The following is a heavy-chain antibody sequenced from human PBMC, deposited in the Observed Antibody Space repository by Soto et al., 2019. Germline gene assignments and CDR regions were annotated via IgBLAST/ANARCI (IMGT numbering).Heavy chain of an antibody. Sequence: SETLSLTCTVPGPSIRSYYWSWTRQPTGKGLEWIGYVYYSGYTNNNPSLKSRVTMSVDTPKNEISLKLSSVTAADTAVYLFSRHSIKVRGRIYYYYYGMDVWGQGTTVTVP. D-gene: IGHD3-10*01. CDR3: SRHSIKVRGRIYYYYYGMDV. CDR2: VYYSGYT. J-gene: IGHJ6*02. V-gene: IGHV4-59*08. CDR1: GPSIRSYY.